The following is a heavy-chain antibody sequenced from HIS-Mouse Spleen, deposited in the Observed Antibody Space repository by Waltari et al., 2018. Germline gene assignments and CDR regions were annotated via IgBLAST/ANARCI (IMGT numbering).Heavy chain of an antibody. CDR3: ARDLGEGYSNYYFDY. CDR1: GFTFSSYS. V-gene: IGHV3-48*01. J-gene: IGHJ4*02. CDR2: NSSSSGTI. D-gene: IGHD4-4*01. Sequence: EVQLVESGGGLVQPGGSLRLSCAASGFTFSSYSMNWVRQAPGKGLEWVSYNSSSSGTIYYADSVKGRFTISRDNAKNSLYLQMNSLRAEDTAVYYCARDLGEGYSNYYFDYWGQGTLVTVSS.